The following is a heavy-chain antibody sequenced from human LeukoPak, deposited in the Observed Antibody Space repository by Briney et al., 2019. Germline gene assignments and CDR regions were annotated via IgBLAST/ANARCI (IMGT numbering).Heavy chain of an antibody. J-gene: IGHJ4*02. Sequence: ASVKVSCKASGYTFTKYAIHWVRQAPGQTLEWMAWITAGNGNTKYSQKFQGRVTITRDTSASTAYMELSSLRSEDTAVYYCARGGLVQNVLRYFYWLGPNDYWGQGTLVTVSS. CDR3: ARGGLVQNVLRYFYWLGPNDY. D-gene: IGHD3-9*01. V-gene: IGHV1-3*01. CDR2: ITAGNGNT. CDR1: GYTFTKYA.